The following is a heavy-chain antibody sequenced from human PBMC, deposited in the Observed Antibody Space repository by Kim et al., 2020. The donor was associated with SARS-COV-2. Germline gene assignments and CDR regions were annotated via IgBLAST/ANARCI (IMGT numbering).Heavy chain of an antibody. V-gene: IGHV4-34*01. CDR3: ARSTTVTTFYYYYYGMDV. CDR2: INHSGST. J-gene: IGHJ6*02. Sequence: SETLSLTCAVYGGSFSGYYWSWIRQPPGNGLEWIGEINHSGSTNYNPSLKSRVTISVDTSKNQFSLKLSSVTAADTAVYYCARSTTVTTFYYYYYGMDVWGQGTTVTVSS. D-gene: IGHD4-17*01. CDR1: GGSFSGYY.